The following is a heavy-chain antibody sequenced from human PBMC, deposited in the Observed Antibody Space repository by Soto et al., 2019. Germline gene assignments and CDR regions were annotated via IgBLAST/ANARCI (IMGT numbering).Heavy chain of an antibody. CDR3: GGPGAGYFQP. Sequence: QVQLQQWGAGLLKPSETLSLTCAVYGGSFSGYYWSWIRQPPGKGLEWIGETNHSGSTNYNPPLKRRVPIPVNPPKNRSPLKLGFVAAGGPGVYYCGGPGAGYFQPWGRGPL. CDR1: GGSFSGYY. J-gene: IGHJ1*01. D-gene: IGHD3-10*01. V-gene: IGHV4-34*01. CDR2: TNHSGST.